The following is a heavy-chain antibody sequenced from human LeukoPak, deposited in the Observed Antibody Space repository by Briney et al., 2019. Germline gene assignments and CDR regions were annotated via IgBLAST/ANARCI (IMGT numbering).Heavy chain of an antibody. D-gene: IGHD6-19*01. CDR3: ARDYSYSSGWYDY. CDR1: GFIFSSYN. Sequence: GGSLRLSCAASGFIFSSYNMNWVRQAPGKGLEWVSSISSSSSYIYYADSVKGRFTISRDNAKNSLYLQMNSLRAEDTAVYYCARDYSYSSGWYDYWGQGTLVTVSS. CDR2: ISSSSSYI. V-gene: IGHV3-21*01. J-gene: IGHJ4*02.